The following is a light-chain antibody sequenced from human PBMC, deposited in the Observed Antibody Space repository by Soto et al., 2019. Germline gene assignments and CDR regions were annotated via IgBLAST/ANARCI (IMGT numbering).Light chain of an antibody. CDR1: SSDVGAYNS. CDR2: DVS. V-gene: IGLV2-14*01. Sequence: QSALTQPASVSGSPGQSITISCTGTSSDVGAYNSVAWYQHNPGKAPKLMIYDVSNRPSGVSSRFSGSKSANTASLSISGLQAEDEADYYCSSYTSSSTLVFGTGTKVTVL. J-gene: IGLJ1*01. CDR3: SSYTSSSTLV.